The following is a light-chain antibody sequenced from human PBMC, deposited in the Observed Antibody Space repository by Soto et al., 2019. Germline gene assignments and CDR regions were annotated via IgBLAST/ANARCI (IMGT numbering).Light chain of an antibody. CDR1: QSVNSW. V-gene: IGKV1-12*01. CDR3: QQSNNHPIS. CDR2: DVS. Sequence: QLTQSPSAIYGAVGDRGTVTCLACQSVNSWLAWFQQKPGMAPKLVIYDVSSLQSGVPSRFSGSGSGTEFTLTISSPQPDDFATYYCQQSNNHPISFGQGTRLEIK. J-gene: IGKJ5*01.